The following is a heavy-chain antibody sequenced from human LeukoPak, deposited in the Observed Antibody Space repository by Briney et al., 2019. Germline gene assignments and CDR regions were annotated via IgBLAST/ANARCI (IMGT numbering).Heavy chain of an antibody. CDR2: INGRGYST. Sequence: GGSLRLSCAASGFTFSNYAMNWVRQAPGKGLEWVSGINGRGYSTYYADSVKGRFTISRDNAKNTLYLQMNSLRAEDTAVYYCARCRPDWGMDVWGKGTTVTVSS. CDR3: ARCRPDWGMDV. V-gene: IGHV3-23*01. J-gene: IGHJ6*03. D-gene: IGHD3-16*01. CDR1: GFTFSNYA.